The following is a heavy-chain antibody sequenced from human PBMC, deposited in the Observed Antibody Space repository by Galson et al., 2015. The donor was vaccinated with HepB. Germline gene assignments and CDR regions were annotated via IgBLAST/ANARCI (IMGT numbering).Heavy chain of an antibody. Sequence: SLRLSCAASGFTFSTYAMHWVRQAPGKGLEWVSVISGDTAKIFHADSVKGRFTISRDNSMNTVYLQMDSLRAEDTAVYCCAKGGNWDSRYFDYWGQGSLVTVSS. CDR3: AKGGNWDSRYFDY. D-gene: IGHD7-27*01. V-gene: IGHV3-23*01. CDR2: ISGDTAKI. J-gene: IGHJ4*02. CDR1: GFTFSTYA.